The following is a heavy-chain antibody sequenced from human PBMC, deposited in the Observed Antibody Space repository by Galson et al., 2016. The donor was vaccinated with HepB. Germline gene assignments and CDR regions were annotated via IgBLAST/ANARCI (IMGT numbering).Heavy chain of an antibody. V-gene: IGHV3-30*04. D-gene: IGHD1-7*01. CDR2: ISYDGNYK. CDR1: GFTFSNYA. J-gene: IGHJ4*02. CDR3: AREITGTTFYDY. Sequence: SLRLSCAASGFTFSNYAMHWVRQAPGKGLEWVAVISYDGNYKYYADSVKGRFTLSRDNSNKTLYLQMNSLTAEDSALYFCAREITGTTFYDYWGQGTLVTVSP.